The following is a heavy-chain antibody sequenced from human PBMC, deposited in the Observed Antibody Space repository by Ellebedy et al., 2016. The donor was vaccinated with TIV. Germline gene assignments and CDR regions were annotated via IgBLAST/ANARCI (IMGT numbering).Heavy chain of an antibody. CDR1: GFSFSTYW. Sequence: PGGSLRLSCATSGFSFSTYWLNWVRQAPGKGLEWVANIKQDGSVKYYVESVKGRFTISRDNTKNLRHLQMDSLRHEDTAVYYCAQGSARQFGAGYRKRLTFDPWGQGTLVTVSS. CDR2: IKQDGSVK. J-gene: IGHJ5*02. V-gene: IGHV3-7*01. D-gene: IGHD3-10*01. CDR3: AQGSARQFGAGYRKRLTFDP.